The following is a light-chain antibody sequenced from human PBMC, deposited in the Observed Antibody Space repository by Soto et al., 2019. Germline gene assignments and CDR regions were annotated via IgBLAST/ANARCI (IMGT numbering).Light chain of an antibody. CDR1: QSVSNNY. Sequence: EIVLTQSPGTLSLSPWERATLSCRASQSVSNNYLAWYQQKPGQAPRLLIYGASNRATGIPDRFSGSGSGTDFTLTISSLQPEDVAAYYCQKYNSAPLTFGGGTKVDIK. CDR2: GAS. CDR3: QKYNSAPLT. J-gene: IGKJ4*01. V-gene: IGKV3-20*01.